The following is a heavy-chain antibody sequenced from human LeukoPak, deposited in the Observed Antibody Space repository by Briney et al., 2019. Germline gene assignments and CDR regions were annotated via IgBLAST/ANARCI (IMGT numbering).Heavy chain of an antibody. CDR3: ARHLGYSYGNHYMDV. V-gene: IGHV4-4*09. D-gene: IGHD5-18*01. Sequence: SETLSLTCTVSGGSISSYYWSWIRQPPGKGLEWIGYIYTSGSTNYNPSLKSRVTISVDTSKNQFSLKLSSVTAADTAVYYCARHLGYSYGNHYMDVWGKGTTVTVSS. CDR1: GGSISSYY. CDR2: IYTSGST. J-gene: IGHJ6*03.